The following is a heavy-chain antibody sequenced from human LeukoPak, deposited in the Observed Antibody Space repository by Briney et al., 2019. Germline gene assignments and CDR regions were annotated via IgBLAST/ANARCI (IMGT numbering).Heavy chain of an antibody. V-gene: IGHV4-39*01. CDR3: ARHSTYDYGDLNWFDP. CDR1: GGSISSSSYY. D-gene: IGHD4-17*01. J-gene: IGHJ5*02. CDR2: IYYSGST. Sequence: PSETLSLTCTVSGGSISSSSYYWGWIRQPPGKGLEWIGSIYYSGSTYYNPSLKSRVTISVDTSKNQFSLKLSSVTAADTAVYYCARHSTYDYGDLNWFDPWGQGTLVTVSS.